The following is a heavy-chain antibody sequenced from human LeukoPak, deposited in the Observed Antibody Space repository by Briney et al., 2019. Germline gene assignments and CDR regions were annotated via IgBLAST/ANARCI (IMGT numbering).Heavy chain of an antibody. CDR2: ISSSSSYI. V-gene: IGHV3-21*01. CDR1: VFTFSSYS. CDR3: AREYSSSSSLPD. Sequence: GGSLRLTCVASVFTFSSYSMNWVRSAPGQGLEWVSSISSSSSYIYYADSAKGRFTISRDNAKNSLYLQMNSLRAEDTAVYYCAREYSSSSSLPDWGQGTLVTVSS. D-gene: IGHD6-6*01. J-gene: IGHJ4*02.